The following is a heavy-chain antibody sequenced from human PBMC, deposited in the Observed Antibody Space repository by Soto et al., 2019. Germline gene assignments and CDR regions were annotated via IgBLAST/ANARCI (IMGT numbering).Heavy chain of an antibody. CDR1: GDSVSSNGAA. CDR2: TYYGSKWYH. Sequence: PQLHTQSQTLSLTCAISGDSVSSNGAAWNWIRQSPSRGLEWLGRTYYGSKWYHDYAVSVKSRITINPDTSKNQFSLQLNSVTPEDTAVYYCARMSPQWLVPEANFDSWGQGTLVTVSS. D-gene: IGHD6-19*01. CDR3: ARMSPQWLVPEANFDS. V-gene: IGHV6-1*01. J-gene: IGHJ4*02.